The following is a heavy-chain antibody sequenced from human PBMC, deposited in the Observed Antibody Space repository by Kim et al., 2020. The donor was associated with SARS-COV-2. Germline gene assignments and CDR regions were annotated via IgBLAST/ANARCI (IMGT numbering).Heavy chain of an antibody. J-gene: IGHJ5*02. CDR1: GFTFSSYA. Sequence: GGSLRLSCAASGFTFSSYAMHWVRQAPGKGLEWVAVISYDGSNKYYADSVKGRFTISRDNSKNTLYLQMNSLRAEDTAVYYCARDGEYSSSWSNWFDPWGQGTLVTVSS. CDR2: ISYDGSNK. D-gene: IGHD6-13*01. V-gene: IGHV3-30-3*01. CDR3: ARDGEYSSSWSNWFDP.